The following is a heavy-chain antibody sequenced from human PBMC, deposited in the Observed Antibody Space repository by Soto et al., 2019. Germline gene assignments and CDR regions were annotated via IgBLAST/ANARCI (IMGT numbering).Heavy chain of an antibody. V-gene: IGHV1-2*02. D-gene: IGHD3-10*01. CDR2: IIPSSGVA. CDR3: AKNLLVTIEDGFEI. J-gene: IGHJ3*02. CDR1: GYPCTKYS. Sequence: ASVKVSCRGSGYPCTKYSMHWVRQAPAQGLDWMGWIIPSSGVANYAQKFQGRVTMTRDTAISTAYMEXYRLRSDDTAVYYCAKNLLVTIEDGFEIWVQGRLVTV.